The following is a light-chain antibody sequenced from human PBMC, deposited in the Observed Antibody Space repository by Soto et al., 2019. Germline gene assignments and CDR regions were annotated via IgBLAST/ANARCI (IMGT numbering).Light chain of an antibody. Sequence: ESVLTQSPATLCLSPGERATLSGRASQSVSNYLAWHQQRPGQAPGLRIYDASNRATGIPARFSGSGSGTDFTLTISSIEPEDSAAYYCQQRSNWWTFGQGTKVDIK. CDR3: QQRSNWWT. J-gene: IGKJ1*01. CDR2: DAS. CDR1: QSVSNY. V-gene: IGKV3-11*01.